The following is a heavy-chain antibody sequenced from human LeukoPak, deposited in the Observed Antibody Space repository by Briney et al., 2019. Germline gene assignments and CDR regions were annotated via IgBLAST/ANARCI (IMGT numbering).Heavy chain of an antibody. J-gene: IGHJ1*01. V-gene: IGHV4-34*01. CDR1: GGSFSGYY. D-gene: IGHD3-22*01. CDR2: INHSGST. CDR3: ARSPYYYDSSGYSEPEYFQH. Sequence: PSETLSLTCAVYGGSFSGYYWSWIRQPPGKGLEWIGEINHSGSTNYNPSLKSRVTISVDTSKNQFSLKLRSVTAADTAVYYCARSPYYYDSSGYSEPEYFQHWGQGTLVTVSS.